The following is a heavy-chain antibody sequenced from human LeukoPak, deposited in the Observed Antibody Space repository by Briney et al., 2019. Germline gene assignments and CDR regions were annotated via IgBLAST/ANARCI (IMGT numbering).Heavy chain of an antibody. V-gene: IGHV4-61*09. CDR3: AREVADYGGYYYYHYMDV. CDR1: GGSINSGSAY. Sequence: SETLSLTCTVSGGSINSGSAYWSWIRQPAGKGLEWIGHFYSSGSPNYNPSLKSRVTMSVDTSKNQFSLKLSSVTAADTAMYYCAREVADYGGYYYYHYMDVWGKGTTVTISS. J-gene: IGHJ6*03. CDR2: FYSSGSP. D-gene: IGHD4-23*01.